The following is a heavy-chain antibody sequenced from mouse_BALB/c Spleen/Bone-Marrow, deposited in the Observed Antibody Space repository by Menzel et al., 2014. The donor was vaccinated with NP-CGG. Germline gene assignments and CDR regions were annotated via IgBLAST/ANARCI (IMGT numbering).Heavy chain of an antibody. V-gene: IGHV1-14*01. J-gene: IGHJ4*01. CDR3: ASATAKAGYYTLDY. Sequence: QLQESGPELVKPGASVKMSCKASGYTFTNFVMHWVKQMPGQGLEWIGYINPYNDGTKYDEKFEGKATLSSDKSSSTAYMELSSLTSEDSAVYYCASATAKAGYYTLDYWGQGTSVAVSS. CDR1: GYTFTNFV. D-gene: IGHD1-2*01. CDR2: INPYNDGT.